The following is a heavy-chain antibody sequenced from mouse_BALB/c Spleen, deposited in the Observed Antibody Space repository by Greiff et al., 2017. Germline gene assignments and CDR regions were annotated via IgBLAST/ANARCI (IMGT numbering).Heavy chain of an antibody. J-gene: IGHJ3*01. CDR1: GYTFTSYV. V-gene: IGHV1-14*01. CDR2: INPYNDGT. D-gene: IGHD2-3*01. Sequence: EVKLMESGPELVKPGASVKMSCKASGYTFTSYVMHWVKQKPGQGLEWIGYINPYNDGTKYNEKFKGKATLTSDKSSSTAYMELSSLTSEDSAVYYCARDGYLPWFAYWGQGTLVTVSA. CDR3: ARDGYLPWFAY.